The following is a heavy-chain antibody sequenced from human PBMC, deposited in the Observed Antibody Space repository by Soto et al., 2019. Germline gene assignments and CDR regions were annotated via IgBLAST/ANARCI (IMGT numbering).Heavy chain of an antibody. CDR3: STGAGVGIDLWLDWWGYNL. Sequence: EVQLVESGGGLVKPGGSLRLSCAASGFTFSDAWMSWVRQAPGKGLEWIGRIETTADGGTTDYAAPVKGRFIISRDDSRNMVFLQLNSLKIDDTAVYYCSTGAGVGIDLWLDWWGYNLWGQGTQVTVSS. D-gene: IGHD5-18*01. CDR2: IETTADGGTT. CDR1: GFTFSDAW. V-gene: IGHV3-15*04. J-gene: IGHJ5*02.